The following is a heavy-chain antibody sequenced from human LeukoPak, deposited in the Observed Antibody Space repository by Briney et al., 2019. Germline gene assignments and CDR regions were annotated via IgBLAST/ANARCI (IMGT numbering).Heavy chain of an antibody. J-gene: IGHJ5*02. CDR1: GFTFSSYE. V-gene: IGHV3-48*03. CDR3: ARDFDYGDYHNWFDP. CDR2: ISGSGSTI. D-gene: IGHD4-17*01. Sequence: GGSLRLSCAASGFTFSSYEMNWVRQAPGKGLEWVSYISGSGSTIYYADSVKGRFTISRDNAKNSLYLQMKSLRAEDTAVYYCARDFDYGDYHNWFDPWGQGTLVTVSS.